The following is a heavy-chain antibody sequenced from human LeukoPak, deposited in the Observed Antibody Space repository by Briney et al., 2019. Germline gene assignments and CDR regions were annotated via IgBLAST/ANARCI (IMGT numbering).Heavy chain of an antibody. J-gene: IGHJ3*02. CDR3: AAGAYSYGSGSYYPDVFDI. Sequence: SVKVSCKSSGLTFSSSAVQWVRQARGQRLEWIGWIAVGSGNTNSAQKFFGRVTMTRDMSTSTASMELSSLRSEDTAMYYCAAGAYSYGSGSYYPDVFDIWGQGTMVTVSS. CDR1: GLTFSSSA. V-gene: IGHV1-58*01. CDR2: IAVGSGNT. D-gene: IGHD3-10*01.